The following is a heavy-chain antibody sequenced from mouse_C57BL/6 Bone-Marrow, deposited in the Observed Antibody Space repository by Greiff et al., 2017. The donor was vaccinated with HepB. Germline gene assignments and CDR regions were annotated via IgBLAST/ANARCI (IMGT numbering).Heavy chain of an antibody. CDR2: IYPGNSDT. CDR1: GYTFTSYW. Sequence: VQLQQSGTVLARPGASVKMSCKTSGYTFTSYWMHWVKQRPGQGLEWIGAIYPGNSDTSYNQKFKGKAKLTAFTSASTAYMELSSLTNEDSAVYYCTRSKFRKSFYYAMDYWGQGTSVTVSS. CDR3: TRSKFRKSFYYAMDY. V-gene: IGHV1-5*01. J-gene: IGHJ4*01.